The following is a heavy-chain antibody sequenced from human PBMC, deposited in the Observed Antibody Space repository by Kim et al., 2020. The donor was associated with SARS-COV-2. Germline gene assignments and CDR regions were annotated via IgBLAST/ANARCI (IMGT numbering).Heavy chain of an antibody. CDR3: ARGWDRGYYYYYGMDV. J-gene: IGHJ6*02. V-gene: IGHV4-34*01. D-gene: IGHD3-10*01. CDR1: GGSFSGYY. CDR2: INHSGST. Sequence: SETLSLTCAVYGGSFSGYYWSWIRQPPGKGLEWIGEINHSGSTNYNPSHKSRVTISVDTSKNQFSLKLSSVTAADTAVYYCARGWDRGYYYYYGMDVWG.